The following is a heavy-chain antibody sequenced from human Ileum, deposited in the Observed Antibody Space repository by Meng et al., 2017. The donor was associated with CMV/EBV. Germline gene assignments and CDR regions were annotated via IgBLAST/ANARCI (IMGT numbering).Heavy chain of an antibody. Sequence: LSCAASGFTFSSYAMSRVRQAPGKGLEWVSAISASGGSTYCADSVKGRFTISRDNSKNTLYLQMNSLRAEDSAVYYCATSEITTSFDYWGQGTLVTVSS. J-gene: IGHJ4*02. CDR3: ATSEITTSFDY. CDR1: GFTFSSYA. CDR2: ISASGGST. D-gene: IGHD4-11*01. V-gene: IGHV3-23*01.